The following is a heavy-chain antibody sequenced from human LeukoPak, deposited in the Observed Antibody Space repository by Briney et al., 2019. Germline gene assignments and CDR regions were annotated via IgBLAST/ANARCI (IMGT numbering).Heavy chain of an antibody. CDR2: IYYSGST. CDR3: ARDEDY. V-gene: IGHV4-61*01. Sequence: SETLSLTCTVSGGSVSSGSYYWSWIRQPPGKGLEWIGYIYYSGSTNYNPSLKSRVTISADTSKNQFSLRLTSVTAADTAVYYCARDEDYWGQGTLVTVSS. J-gene: IGHJ4*02. CDR1: GGSVSSGSYY.